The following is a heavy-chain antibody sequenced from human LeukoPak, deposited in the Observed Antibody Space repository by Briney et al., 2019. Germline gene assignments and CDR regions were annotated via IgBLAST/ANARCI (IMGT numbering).Heavy chain of an antibody. CDR1: GFPFIEYS. D-gene: IGHD5-18*01. Sequence: GGSLRLSCTASGFPFIEYSMNWVRQAPGKGLEWISYIGISSGNTKYADSVKGRFTISADNAKNSLYLQMNSLRVEDTAVYYCARDHNYAFDNWGQGALVSVSS. V-gene: IGHV3-48*04. CDR2: IGISSGNT. J-gene: IGHJ4*02. CDR3: ARDHNYAFDN.